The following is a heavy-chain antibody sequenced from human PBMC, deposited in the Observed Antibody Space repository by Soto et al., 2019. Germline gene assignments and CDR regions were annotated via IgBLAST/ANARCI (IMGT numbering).Heavy chain of an antibody. J-gene: IGHJ6*02. V-gene: IGHV1-69*12. CDR1: GGTFSSDA. CDR2: ITPIFHTP. CDR3: XXXXXXXXXXXXXXXXXXXGLDV. Sequence: QVQLVQSGAEVKKPGSSVKVSCKASGGTFSSDAIGWVRQAPGQGLEWMGGITPIFHTPNYAQKFKGRLTITADEPTSTVFMELSWXTSEXTXXXXXXXXXXXXXXXXXXXXXXXXGLDVWGQGTTVTV.